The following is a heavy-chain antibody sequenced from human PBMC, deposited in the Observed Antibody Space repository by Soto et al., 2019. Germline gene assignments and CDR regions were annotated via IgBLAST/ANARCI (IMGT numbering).Heavy chain of an antibody. D-gene: IGHD6-13*01. CDR3: ARAKEGRIAAAGLPFDP. Sequence: GASVKVSCKASGYTFTSYDINWVRQATGQGLEWMGWMNPNSGNTGYAQKFQGRVTMTRNTSISTAYVELSSLRSEDTAVYYCARAKEGRIAAAGLPFDPWGQGTLVTVSS. CDR1: GYTFTSYD. CDR2: MNPNSGNT. V-gene: IGHV1-8*01. J-gene: IGHJ5*02.